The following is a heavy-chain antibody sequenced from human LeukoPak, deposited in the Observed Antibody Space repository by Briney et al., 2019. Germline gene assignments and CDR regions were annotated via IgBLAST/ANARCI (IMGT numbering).Heavy chain of an antibody. CDR3: AREGYSGYVFDY. V-gene: IGHV3-48*03. J-gene: IGHJ4*02. CDR2: IDSSGNTT. D-gene: IGHD5-12*01. CDR1: GFTFSSYE. Sequence: PGGSLRLSCAASGFTFSSYEMNWVRQAPGKGLEWASYIDSSGNTTYHADSVKGRFTISRDNAKTSLFLQMNSLRAEDTAIYYCAREGYSGYVFDYWGQGTLVTVSS.